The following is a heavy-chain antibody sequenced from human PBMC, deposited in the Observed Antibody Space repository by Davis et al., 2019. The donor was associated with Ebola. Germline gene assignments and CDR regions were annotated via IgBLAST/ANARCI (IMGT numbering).Heavy chain of an antibody. Sequence: GESLKISCAASGFTFNTYAMSWVRQAPGKGLEWVSAVSGSGGSTYSADSVRGRFTISRDNSKNTLYLQMNSLRAEDTAVYYCVKEGSSSSDAVDIWGQGTMVTVSS. V-gene: IGHV3-23*01. CDR2: VSGSGGST. CDR1: GFTFNTYA. J-gene: IGHJ3*02. D-gene: IGHD6-13*01. CDR3: VKEGSSSSDAVDI.